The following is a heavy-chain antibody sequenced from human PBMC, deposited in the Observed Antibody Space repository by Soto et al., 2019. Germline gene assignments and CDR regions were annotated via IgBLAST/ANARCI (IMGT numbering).Heavy chain of an antibody. CDR2: ISGRGGST. J-gene: IGHJ6*02. D-gene: IGHD4-17*01. V-gene: IGHV3-23*01. Sequence: LRLSCAASGFTFNNYAMSWVRQAPDKGLEWVSAISGRGGSTYYADSVKGRFTISRDNSKNTLFLQMNSLRAEVTAVYYCAKDSTVTTSLYSYYYGLDVWGQGTTVTVSS. CDR3: AKDSTVTTSLYSYYYGLDV. CDR1: GFTFNNYA.